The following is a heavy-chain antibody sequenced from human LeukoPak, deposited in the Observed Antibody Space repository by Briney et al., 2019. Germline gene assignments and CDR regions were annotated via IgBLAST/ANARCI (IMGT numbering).Heavy chain of an antibody. V-gene: IGHV3-30-3*01. CDR1: GFTFSSYA. J-gene: IGHJ6*02. CDR3: ARVLIAAAGRWVYYYYGMDV. Sequence: PGRSLRLSCAASGFTFSSYAMHWVRQAPGKGLEWVAVISYDGSNKYYADSVKGRFTISRDNAKNSLYLQMNSLRAEDTAVYYCARVLIAAAGRWVYYYYGMDVWGQGTTVTVSS. D-gene: IGHD6-13*01. CDR2: ISYDGSNK.